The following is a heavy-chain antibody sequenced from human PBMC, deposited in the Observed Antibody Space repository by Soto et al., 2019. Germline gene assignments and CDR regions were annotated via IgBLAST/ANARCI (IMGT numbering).Heavy chain of an antibody. CDR3: ASMTGDPVLSFDS. D-gene: IGHD3-10*01. CDR2: IFYSGSP. CDR1: GGSISSYY. V-gene: IGHV4-59*01. J-gene: IGHJ5*01. Sequence: QVQLQESGPGLVKPSETLSLTCTVSGGSISSYYWSWIRQPPGKGLEWIGFIFYSGSPSYNPPLKSRVTTSIDPSEYQFSLTLNSVTAADTAVYSCASMTGDPVLSFDSWGQGTLVAVSS.